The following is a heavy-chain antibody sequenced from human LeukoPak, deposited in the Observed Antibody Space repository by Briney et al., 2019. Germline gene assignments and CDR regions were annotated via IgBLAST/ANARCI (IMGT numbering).Heavy chain of an antibody. CDR2: IYYTGSA. J-gene: IGHJ5*02. Sequence: SETLSLTCTVSGGSISSISYYWGWIRQPPGKGLEWIGSIYYTGSAYYNPSLKSRVTISVDTSKNQFSLKLSSVTAADTALYYCARDKRNGSGSLTYWFDPWGQGTLVTVSS. CDR1: GGSISSISYY. V-gene: IGHV4-39*07. CDR3: ARDKRNGSGSLTYWFDP. D-gene: IGHD3-10*01.